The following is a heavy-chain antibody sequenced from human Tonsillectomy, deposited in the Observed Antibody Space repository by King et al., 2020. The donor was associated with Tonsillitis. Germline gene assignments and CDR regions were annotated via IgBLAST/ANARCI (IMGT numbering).Heavy chain of an antibody. V-gene: IGHV3-23*04. D-gene: IGHD3-22*01. CDR2: ISGSGDST. Sequence: VQLVESGGGLVQPGGSLRLSCAASGFTFSSYAMSWVRQAPGKGLEWVSGISGSGDSTYYADSVKGRFTISRDNSKNTLSLQMNSLRAEDTAVYYCAKDHYYDSSGYYAFWDFWGQGTLVTV. CDR1: GFTFSSYA. J-gene: IGHJ4*02. CDR3: AKDHYYDSSGYYAFWDF.